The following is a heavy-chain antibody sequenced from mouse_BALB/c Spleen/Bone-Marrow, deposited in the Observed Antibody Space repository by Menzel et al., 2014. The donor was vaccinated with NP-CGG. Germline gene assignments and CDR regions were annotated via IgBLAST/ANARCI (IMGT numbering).Heavy chain of an antibody. D-gene: IGHD2-4*01. Sequence: EVKLMESGGGLVKPGGSLKLSCAASGFTFSSYAMSWVRQTPEKRLEWVASISSGGSTYYPDSVKGRFTISRDNARNILYLQMSSLRSEDTAMYYCARDDYDDQYYLDYWGQGTTLTVSS. J-gene: IGHJ2*01. V-gene: IGHV5-6-5*01. CDR1: GFTFSSYA. CDR3: ARDDYDDQYYLDY. CDR2: ISSGGST.